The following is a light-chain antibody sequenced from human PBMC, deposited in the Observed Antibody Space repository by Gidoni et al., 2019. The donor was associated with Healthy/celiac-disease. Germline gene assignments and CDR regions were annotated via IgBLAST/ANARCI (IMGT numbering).Light chain of an antibody. J-gene: IGLJ1*01. Sequence: QSALTPPASVSGSPGQPTAISCTGTSSDVGGYNYVSWYQQHPGKAPKLMIYDVSNRPSGVSTRFSGSKSGNTAALTISGLQAEDEADYYCSSYTSSSTYVFGTGTKVTVL. CDR2: DVS. CDR3: SSYTSSSTYV. V-gene: IGLV2-14*01. CDR1: SSDVGGYNY.